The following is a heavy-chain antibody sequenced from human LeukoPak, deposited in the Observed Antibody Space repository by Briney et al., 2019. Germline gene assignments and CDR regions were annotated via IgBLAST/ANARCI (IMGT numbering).Heavy chain of an antibody. V-gene: IGHV3-30*02. J-gene: IGHJ4*02. CDR1: GFTFSSHG. CDR2: IRYDGSNK. D-gene: IGHD2-2*01. CDR3: AKDGLGYCSSTSCIRTHFDY. Sequence: GGSLRLSCAASGFTFSSHGMHWVRQAPGKGLEWVAFIRYDGSNKYYADSVKGRFTISRDNSKNTLYLQMNSLRAEDTAVYYCAKDGLGYCSSTSCIRTHFDYWGQGTLVTVSS.